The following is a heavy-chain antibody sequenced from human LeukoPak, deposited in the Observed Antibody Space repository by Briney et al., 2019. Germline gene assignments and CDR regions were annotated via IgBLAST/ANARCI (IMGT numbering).Heavy chain of an antibody. V-gene: IGHV4-59*11. Sequence: SETRSLTCTVSGGSLSSHYWSWIRQPPGKGLEWIGYIYYSGSTNYNPSLKSRVTISVDTSKNQFSLKLSSVTAADTAVYYCARMRNAFDIWGQGTMVTVSS. CDR3: ARMRNAFDI. J-gene: IGHJ3*02. CDR1: GGSLSSHY. CDR2: IYYSGST.